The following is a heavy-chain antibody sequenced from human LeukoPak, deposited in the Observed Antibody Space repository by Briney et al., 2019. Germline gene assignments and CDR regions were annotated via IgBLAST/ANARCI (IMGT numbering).Heavy chain of an antibody. V-gene: IGHV4-59*01. Sequence: SETLSLTCTVSGGSISSYYWSWIRQPPGKGLEWIGYIYYSGSTNYNPSLESRVTISVDTSKNQFSLKLSSVTAADTAVYCCARDLLSTAGYFDYWGQGTLVTVSS. CDR3: ARDLLSTAGYFDY. J-gene: IGHJ4*02. CDR1: GGSISSYY. CDR2: IYYSGST. D-gene: IGHD6-19*01.